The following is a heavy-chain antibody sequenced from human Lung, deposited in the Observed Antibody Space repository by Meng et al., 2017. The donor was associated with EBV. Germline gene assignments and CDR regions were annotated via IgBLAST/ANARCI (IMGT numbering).Heavy chain of an antibody. J-gene: IGHJ5*02. D-gene: IGHD6-6*01. V-gene: IGHV4-31*01. Sequence: QLRESGHGLVKPSQTPSLTLPVSGGSISSGGYYWRWLRQHPGKGLEWIGYIYYGGSTYSNPSLKSLVTISVDTFKNQFSLKLSSVTAADTAVYYCARVVAGRYNWFDPWGQGTLVTVSS. CDR2: IYYGGST. CDR3: ARVVAGRYNWFDP. CDR1: GGSISSGGYY.